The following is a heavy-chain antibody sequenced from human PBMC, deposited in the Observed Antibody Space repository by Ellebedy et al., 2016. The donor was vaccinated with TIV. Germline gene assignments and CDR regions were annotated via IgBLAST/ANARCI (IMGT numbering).Heavy chain of an antibody. D-gene: IGHD5-18*01. CDR3: ARDSRGGIQLLTT. CDR1: GGSMASTSDY. J-gene: IGHJ5*02. V-gene: IGHV4-39*02. CDR2: IYYSGST. Sequence: SETLSLTCSVSGGSMASTSDYWGWIRQPPGKRLAWIGSIYYSGSTYYNPSLKSRAIMSVDTSQNQFPLKLSSVTAADTAVYFCARDSRGGIQLLTTWGQGTLVTVSS.